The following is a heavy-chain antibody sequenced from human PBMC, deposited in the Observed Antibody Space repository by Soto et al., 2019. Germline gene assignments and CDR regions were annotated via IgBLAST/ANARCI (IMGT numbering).Heavy chain of an antibody. CDR1: GGSISSGSYF. V-gene: IGHV4-39*01. Sequence: PSETLSLTCSVSGGSISSGSYFWGWIRQPPGKGLEWIVTIYYTGSTSYNPSLKSRVTISVDTSKNQFSLRLSSVTAADTAVYYCATISGNLINWFDPWGQGTLVTVSS. CDR2: IYYTGST. D-gene: IGHD3-10*01. CDR3: ATISGNLINWFDP. J-gene: IGHJ5*02.